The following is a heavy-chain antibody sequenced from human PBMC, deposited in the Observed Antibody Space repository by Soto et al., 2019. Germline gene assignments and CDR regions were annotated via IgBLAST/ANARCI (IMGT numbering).Heavy chain of an antibody. Sequence: ASVKVSCKASGYTFTSYAMHWVRQAPGQRLEWMGWINAYNGNTKYAQKLQGRVTMTRDTSTSTAYMELRSLRSDDTAVYYCARDFEVSPPSEAHFDYWGQGTLVTVSS. J-gene: IGHJ4*02. D-gene: IGHD3-3*01. CDR2: INAYNGNT. CDR3: ARDFEVSPPSEAHFDY. V-gene: IGHV1-3*01. CDR1: GYTFTSYA.